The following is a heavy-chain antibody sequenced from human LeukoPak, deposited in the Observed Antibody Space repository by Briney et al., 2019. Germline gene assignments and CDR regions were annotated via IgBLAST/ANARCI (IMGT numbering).Heavy chain of an antibody. D-gene: IGHD5-24*01. CDR2: ISDSGDGT. J-gene: IGHJ4*02. CDR1: GFTFRTYA. CDR3: AKNKAPGRWHTPSDF. Sequence: GGSLRLSCAASGFTFRTYAMSWVRQAPGRGLEWVSGISDSGDGTYYAESVKGRFTISRDNSKNTVFLQMNSLRADDTAKYYCAKNKAPGRWHTPSDFWGQGTLVTVSS. V-gene: IGHV3-23*01.